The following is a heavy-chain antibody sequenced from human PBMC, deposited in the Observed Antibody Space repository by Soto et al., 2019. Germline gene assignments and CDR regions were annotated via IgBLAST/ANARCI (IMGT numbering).Heavy chain of an antibody. CDR3: ARSLAYCGGDCLDAFDI. D-gene: IGHD2-21*02. CDR2: IYQRGST. Sequence: QLQLQGSGSGLVKPSQTLSLTCAVSGGSISSGGYSWSWIRQPPGNVLEWIGYIYQRGSTYYNPSLKSRVTISIDRSKNQFSLKLRPVTAADTAVYYCARSLAYCGGDCLDAFDIWGQGKMVTVPS. CDR1: GGSISSGGYS. V-gene: IGHV4-30-2*01. J-gene: IGHJ3*02.